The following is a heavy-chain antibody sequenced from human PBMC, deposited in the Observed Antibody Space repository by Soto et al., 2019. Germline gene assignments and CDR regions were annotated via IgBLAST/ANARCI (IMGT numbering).Heavy chain of an antibody. D-gene: IGHD1-26*01. J-gene: IGHJ4*02. Sequence: QVQLLESGPGLVKPSQTLSLTCTVSGVSISSGGYYWIWVRQPPGKGLEWIAFIFHSGSAYYNPSLKSRATISVDASKNQFSLNLMSVTAADTAVYFCARVWEGGTDRADYWGPGTLVTVSS. CDR3: ARVWEGGTDRADY. CDR2: IFHSGSA. CDR1: GVSISSGGYY. V-gene: IGHV4-30-4*01.